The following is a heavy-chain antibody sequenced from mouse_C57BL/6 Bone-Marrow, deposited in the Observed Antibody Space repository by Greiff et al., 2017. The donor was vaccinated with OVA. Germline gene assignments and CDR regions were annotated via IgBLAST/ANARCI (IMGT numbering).Heavy chain of an antibody. Sequence: VKVVESGAELVRPGASVTLSCKASGYTFTDYEMHWVKQTPVHGLEWIGAIDPETGGTAYNQKFKGKAILTADKSSSTAYMELRSLTSEDSAVYYCTRCRGLDYWGQGTTLTVSS. CDR3: TRCRGLDY. V-gene: IGHV1-15*01. CDR1: GYTFTDYE. CDR2: IDPETGGT. J-gene: IGHJ2*01.